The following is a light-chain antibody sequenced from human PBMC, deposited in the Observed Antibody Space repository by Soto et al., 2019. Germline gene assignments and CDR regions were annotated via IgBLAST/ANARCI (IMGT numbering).Light chain of an antibody. CDR3: QQYNSYSRT. CDR1: QSSSSG. Sequence: DIQMTQSPSTLSASVGVRVTITCRASQSSSSGLAWYQQKPGKAPTLLIYKASSLESGVPSRVSGSGSGTEFTLTISSLQPDDFATYYCQQYNSYSRTFGQGTKLAIK. J-gene: IGKJ2*01. CDR2: KAS. V-gene: IGKV1-5*03.